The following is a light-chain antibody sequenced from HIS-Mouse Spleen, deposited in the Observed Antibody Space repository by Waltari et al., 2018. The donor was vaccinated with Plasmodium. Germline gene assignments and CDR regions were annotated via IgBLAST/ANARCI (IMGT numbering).Light chain of an antibody. Sequence: DIQMTQSPSSLSASVGDRVTITCRASQGISNYLAWYQQKPGKVPKLLIYAASTLQSGIPSRFSGSGSRTDFTLTIRSLQPEDVATYYCQKYNSAWTFGQGTKVEIK. CDR3: QKYNSAWT. J-gene: IGKJ1*01. CDR2: AAS. V-gene: IGKV1-27*01. CDR1: QGISNY.